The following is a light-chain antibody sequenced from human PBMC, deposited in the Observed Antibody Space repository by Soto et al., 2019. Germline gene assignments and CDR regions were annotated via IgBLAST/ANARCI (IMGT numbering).Light chain of an antibody. Sequence: DSQMTQSPSTLSASVGDRVASTCRASQSISSWLAWYQQKPGKAPNLLIYDASSLESGVPSRFSGSGSGTEFTLTISSLQPDDFATYYCQQYNSYSTFGQGTRLEI. V-gene: IGKV1-5*01. CDR2: DAS. CDR3: QQYNSYST. J-gene: IGKJ5*01. CDR1: QSISSW.